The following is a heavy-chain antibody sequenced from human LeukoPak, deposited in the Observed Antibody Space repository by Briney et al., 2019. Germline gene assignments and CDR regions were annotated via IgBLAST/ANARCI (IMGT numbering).Heavy chain of an antibody. CDR3: ARDRPTAMESSFYFYGMDV. Sequence: GASVKVSCKASGYTLTSYGISWVRLAPGQGLEWMGWISGYNGNTNYAQKLQGRVTMTTDTSTSTAYMELRSLRSDDTAVYYCARDRPTAMESSFYFYGMDVWGQGTTVTVSS. CDR2: ISGYNGNT. CDR1: GYTLTSYG. D-gene: IGHD5-18*01. J-gene: IGHJ6*02. V-gene: IGHV1-18*01.